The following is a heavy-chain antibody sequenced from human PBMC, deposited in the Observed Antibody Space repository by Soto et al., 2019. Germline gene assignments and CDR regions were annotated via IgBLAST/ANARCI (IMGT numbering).Heavy chain of an antibody. V-gene: IGHV1-2*04. D-gene: IGHD3-9*01. CDR1: GYSFTGYH. Sequence: EASVKVSCKASGYSFTGYHMHWVRQAPGQGLEWMGWINPNSGGTNYAQKFQGWVTMTRDTSISTAYMELSRLRSDDTAVYYCARDRRTYHPLTHAGYYGMDVWGQGTTVTVSS. CDR2: INPNSGGT. CDR3: ARDRRTYHPLTHAGYYGMDV. J-gene: IGHJ6*02.